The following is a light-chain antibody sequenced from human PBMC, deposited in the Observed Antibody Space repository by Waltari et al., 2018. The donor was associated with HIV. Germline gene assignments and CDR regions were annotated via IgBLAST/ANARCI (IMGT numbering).Light chain of an antibody. CDR2: EVS. CDR1: SSDVGGYNY. V-gene: IGLV2-8*01. Sequence: QSALTQPPSASGSPGQSVTISCTGTSSDVGGYNYVSWYQQYPGKAPKVMIYEVSKRPSGGPNRFSGSKSGNTASLTVSGLQAEDEADYYCSSYAGNNNGVFGGGTKLTVL. J-gene: IGLJ3*02. CDR3: SSYAGNNNGV.